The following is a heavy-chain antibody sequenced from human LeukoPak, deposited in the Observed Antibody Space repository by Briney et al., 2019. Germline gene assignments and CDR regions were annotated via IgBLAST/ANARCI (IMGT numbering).Heavy chain of an antibody. CDR2: IGDSGETT. CDR3: AKGIQRYSSGWKPFDY. J-gene: IGHJ4*02. V-gene: IGHV3-23*01. CDR1: GFSFSSYG. Sequence: GGSLRLSCAASGFSFSSYGMSWVRQAPGKGLEWVAVIGDSGETTIYRDSVKGRLTISRDNSKNTLFLQMSGLRVEDTAVYYCAKGIQRYSSGWKPFDYWGQGTLVTVSS. D-gene: IGHD6-19*01.